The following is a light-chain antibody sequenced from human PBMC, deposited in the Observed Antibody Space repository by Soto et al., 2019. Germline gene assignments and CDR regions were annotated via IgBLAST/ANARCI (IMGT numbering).Light chain of an antibody. V-gene: IGKV3-20*01. CDR2: GTS. Sequence: EIVLTQSPASLSLSAGERVTLSFRASQSVSSSYLAWYQQKPGQAPRLFIYGTSSRATGIPDRFSGSGSGTDFTLTISRLEPEDFAIYYCQQYGGSLMTFGQGTRLGI. CDR3: QQYGGSLMT. CDR1: QSVSSSY. J-gene: IGKJ5*01.